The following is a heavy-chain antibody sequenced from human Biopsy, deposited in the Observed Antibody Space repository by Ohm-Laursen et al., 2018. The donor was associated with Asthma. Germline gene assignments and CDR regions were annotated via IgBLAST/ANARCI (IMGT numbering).Heavy chain of an antibody. Sequence: SLRLSCAASGFTFRDYYMTWIRQAPGKGLEWVAYISSRGSNLYYADSVKGRFTISGDNPKKSVYLQLDSLRVEDTAVYYCARGYSTSWYFGYWGQGTVVTVSS. J-gene: IGHJ4*02. D-gene: IGHD6-13*01. CDR2: ISSRGSNL. CDR1: GFTFRDYY. CDR3: ARGYSTSWYFGY. V-gene: IGHV3-11*01.